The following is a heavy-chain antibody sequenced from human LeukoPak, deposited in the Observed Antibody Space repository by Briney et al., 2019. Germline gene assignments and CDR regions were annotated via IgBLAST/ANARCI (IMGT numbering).Heavy chain of an antibody. Sequence: GGSLRLSCAASAFTFRTYWMSWVRQAPGKGLEWVAMIKQDGSEKYYVDSVKGRFTISRDNAKNSLYLLMNSLRGEDTAVYYCARDLATAGKFDPWGQGTLVTVSS. CDR2: IKQDGSEK. CDR3: ARDLATAGKFDP. CDR1: AFTFRTYW. J-gene: IGHJ5*02. V-gene: IGHV3-7*04. D-gene: IGHD6-13*01.